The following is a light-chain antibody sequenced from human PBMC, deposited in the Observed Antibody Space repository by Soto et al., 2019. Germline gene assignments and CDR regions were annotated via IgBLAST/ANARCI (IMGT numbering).Light chain of an antibody. CDR1: SSDVGGYNY. Sequence: QSALTQPASVSGSPGQSITISCTGTSSDVGGYNYVSWYQQHPGKAPKLMIYEVSNRPSGVSNRFSGSKSGNTASLTISGLQAEDEADYYCSSYTSSSTLSVLGTGTKLTVL. CDR3: SSYTSSSTLSV. CDR2: EVS. V-gene: IGLV2-14*01. J-gene: IGLJ1*01.